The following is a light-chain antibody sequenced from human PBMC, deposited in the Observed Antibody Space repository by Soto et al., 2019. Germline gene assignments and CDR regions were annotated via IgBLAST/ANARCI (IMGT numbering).Light chain of an antibody. CDR2: HAS. CDR1: QSVNSN. CDR3: QQFNNWPPIT. J-gene: IGKJ4*01. Sequence: EIVMTQSPATLSVSAGETVTLSCRTSQSVNSNLAWYQQKPGQAPRLLIYHASTRATGIPARFSGSGSGTEFTLTISSLQSEDFAIFYCQQFNNWPPITFGGGTKVDIK. V-gene: IGKV3D-15*01.